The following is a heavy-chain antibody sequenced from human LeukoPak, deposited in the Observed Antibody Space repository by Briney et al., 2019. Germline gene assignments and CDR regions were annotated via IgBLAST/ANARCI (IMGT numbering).Heavy chain of an antibody. D-gene: IGHD5-12*01. CDR3: ARVYTGSWYFDL. J-gene: IGHJ2*01. CDR1: GFTFSSYE. V-gene: IGHV3-48*03. Sequence: GGSLRLSCAASGFTFSSYEMNWVRQAPGKGLKWVSYISRSGRTIYDADSVKGRFTISRDNAKNSLYLQMNSLRAEDTAVYYCARVYTGSWYFDLWGRGTVVTVSS. CDR2: ISRSGRTI.